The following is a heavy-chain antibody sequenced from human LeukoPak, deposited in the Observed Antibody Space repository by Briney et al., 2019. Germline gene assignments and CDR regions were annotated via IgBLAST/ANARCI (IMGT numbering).Heavy chain of an antibody. Sequence: SETLSLTCTVSGGSISSNSYYWGWIRQPPGKGLEWIGSIYYSGSTYYNPSLKSRVTISVDTSKNQFSLKLSSVTAADTAVYYCARLGLGNIVLMVYAGYMDVWGKGTTVTVSS. D-gene: IGHD2-8*01. CDR1: GGSISSNSYY. CDR2: IYYSGST. CDR3: ARLGLGNIVLMVYAGYMDV. V-gene: IGHV4-39*01. J-gene: IGHJ6*03.